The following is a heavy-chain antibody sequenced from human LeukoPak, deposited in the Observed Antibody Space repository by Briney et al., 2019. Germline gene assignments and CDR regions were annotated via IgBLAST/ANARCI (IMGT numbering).Heavy chain of an antibody. D-gene: IGHD3-10*01. J-gene: IGHJ3*02. Sequence: SVKVSCKASGGTFSSYAISWVRQAPGQGLEWMGGIIPIFGTANYAQKFQGRVTITADESTSTAYMELSSLRSEDTAVYYCARSRNITMVRGGLDAFDIWGQGTMVTVSS. V-gene: IGHV1-69*13. CDR3: ARSRNITMVRGGLDAFDI. CDR2: IIPIFGTA. CDR1: GGTFSSYA.